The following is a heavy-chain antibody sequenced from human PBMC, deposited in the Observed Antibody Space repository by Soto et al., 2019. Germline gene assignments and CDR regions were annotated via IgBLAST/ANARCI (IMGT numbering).Heavy chain of an antibody. D-gene: IGHD2-15*01. CDR1: GDTISTGGYT. CDR2: TYYSGST. J-gene: IGHJ4*02. V-gene: IGHV4-30-2*03. CDR3: ARHTPAISISDH. Sequence: PSETLSLTCDVSGDTISTGGYTWAWIRQPPGKALEWIGHTYYSGSTYYNPSLKSRVTISVDTSKNQSSLKLSSVTAADTAVYYCARHTPAISISDHWGQGTLVTVSS.